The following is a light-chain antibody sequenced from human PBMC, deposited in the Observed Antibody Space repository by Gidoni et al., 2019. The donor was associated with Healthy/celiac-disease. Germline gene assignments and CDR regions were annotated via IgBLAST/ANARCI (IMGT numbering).Light chain of an antibody. V-gene: IGKV3-15*01. J-gene: IGKJ3*01. CDR3: QQYNNWPFT. CDR2: GAS. CDR1: QSVSSN. Sequence: EIEMTHPPATLSVSPGERATLSCRASQSVSSNLTWYQQKPGQAPRLLIYGASTRATGIPARFSGSGSGTEFTLTISSLQSEDFAVYYCQQYNNWPFTFGPGTKVDIK.